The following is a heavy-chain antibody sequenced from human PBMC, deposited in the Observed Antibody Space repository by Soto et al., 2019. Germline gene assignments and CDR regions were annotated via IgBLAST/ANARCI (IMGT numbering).Heavy chain of an antibody. D-gene: IGHD3-22*01. J-gene: IGHJ4*02. CDR3: AGGMIVVVGSFDY. CDR1: GFTFSDYY. V-gene: IGHV3-11*05. Sequence: QVQLVESGGGLVKPGGSLRLSCAASGFTFSDYYMSWIRQAPGKGLEWVSYISNSSSDANYADSVKGRFTIARDTAKNSLYLQINSLRAEDTAVYYCAGGMIVVVGSFDYWGQGTLVTVSS. CDR2: ISNSSSDA.